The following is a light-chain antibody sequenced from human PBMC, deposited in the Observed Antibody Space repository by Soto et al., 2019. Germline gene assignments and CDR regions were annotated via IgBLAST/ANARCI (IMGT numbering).Light chain of an antibody. V-gene: IGKV1-9*01. Sequence: DVKMVQFPSSLSGSVGDRVTIPCRASQGISSFLAWYQEKPGKAPKLLIYAASTLQSGVPSRFSGSGSGTEFTLTISSLQPDDFATYYCQHYTSYSEAFGQGTKVDIK. CDR2: AAS. J-gene: IGKJ1*01. CDR1: QGISSF. CDR3: QHYTSYSEA.